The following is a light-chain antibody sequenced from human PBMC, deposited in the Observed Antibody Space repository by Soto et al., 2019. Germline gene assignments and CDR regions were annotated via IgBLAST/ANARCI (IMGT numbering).Light chain of an antibody. J-gene: IGLJ1*01. CDR2: EVS. Sequence: QSALTQPPSASGSPGQSVTISCTGTSSDVGGYNYVSWYQQHPGKAPKLMIYEVSKRPSGVPDRFSGSKSGNTASLTVSGLQDEDEADYYCSSYEGSNNVFGTGTKLTVL. V-gene: IGLV2-8*01. CDR3: SSYEGSNNV. CDR1: SSDVGGYNY.